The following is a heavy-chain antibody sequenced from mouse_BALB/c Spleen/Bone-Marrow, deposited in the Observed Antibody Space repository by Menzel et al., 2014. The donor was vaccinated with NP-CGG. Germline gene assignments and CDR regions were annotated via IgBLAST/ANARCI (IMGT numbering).Heavy chain of an antibody. D-gene: IGHD1-2*01. V-gene: IGHV3-2*02. Sequence: EVKLMESGPGLVKPSQSLSLTCTVTGYSITSDYAWNWIRQFPGNKLEWMGYISYSANTNYNPSLKSRISITRDTSKNQFFLQLSSVTAEDTATYYCTRGTTAGFAYWGLGTLVTVSA. J-gene: IGHJ3*01. CDR1: GYSITSDYA. CDR2: ISYSANT. CDR3: TRGTTAGFAY.